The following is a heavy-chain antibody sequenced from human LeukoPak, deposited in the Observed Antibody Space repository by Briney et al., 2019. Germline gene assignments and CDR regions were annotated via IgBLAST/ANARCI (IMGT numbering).Heavy chain of an antibody. J-gene: IGHJ4*02. Sequence: PGGSLRLSCAASGFTFSTHAMTWVRQAPGKGLEWVSSIDSSGDYTFYADSVKGRFTISRDNSKDTLYLQLSGLRAEDTAIYYCGKEFGSGWFFWGQGTLVSVSS. CDR2: IDSSGDYT. CDR1: GFTFSTHA. D-gene: IGHD6-13*01. V-gene: IGHV3-23*01. CDR3: GKEFGSGWFF.